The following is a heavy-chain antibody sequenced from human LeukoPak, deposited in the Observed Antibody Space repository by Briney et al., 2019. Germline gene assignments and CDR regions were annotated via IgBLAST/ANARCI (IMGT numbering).Heavy chain of an antibody. J-gene: IGHJ4*02. CDR3: ARARSVTVGVYYFDY. CDR1: GGSISSGGYY. CDR2: IYHSGST. Sequence: SETLSLTCTVSGGSISSGGYYWSWIRQPPGKGLEWIGYIYHSGSTYYNPSLKSRVTISVDRSKNQFSLKLSSVTAADTAVYYCARARSVTVGVYYFDYWGQGTLVTVSS. V-gene: IGHV4-30-2*01. D-gene: IGHD3-22*01.